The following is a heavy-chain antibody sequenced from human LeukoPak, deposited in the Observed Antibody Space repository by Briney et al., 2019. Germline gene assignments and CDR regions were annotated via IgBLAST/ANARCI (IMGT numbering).Heavy chain of an antibody. D-gene: IGHD6-19*01. CDR3: AKFSGPDAFDI. V-gene: IGHV3-9*01. J-gene: IGHJ3*02. Sequence: GRSLRLSCAASGFTFDDYAMHWVRHAPGKGLEWVSGISWNSGSIGYADSVKGRFTISRDNAKNSLYLQMNSLRAEDTALYYCAKFSGPDAFDIWGQGTMVTVSP. CDR1: GFTFDDYA. CDR2: ISWNSGSI.